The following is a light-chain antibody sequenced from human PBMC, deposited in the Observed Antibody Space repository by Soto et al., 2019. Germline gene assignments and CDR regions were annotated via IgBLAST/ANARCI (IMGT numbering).Light chain of an antibody. CDR2: AAS. Sequence: TQSPATLSASPGERASLSCRASRIFSNNLAWYQQKPGKAPKLLIYAASSLQSGVPSRFSGSGSGTEFTLTISSLQPEDFATYYCQQSYNTPWTFGQGTKVDIK. V-gene: IGKV1-39*01. CDR1: RIFSNN. J-gene: IGKJ1*01. CDR3: QQSYNTPWT.